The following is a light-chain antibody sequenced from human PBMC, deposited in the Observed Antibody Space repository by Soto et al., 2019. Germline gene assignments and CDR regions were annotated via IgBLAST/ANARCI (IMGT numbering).Light chain of an antibody. CDR1: QDISNY. Sequence: DIQMTQSPASLSASVGDRVTITCQASQDISNYLNWYQQKPGKAPKLLIYDASNLETGVPSRFSGSASETDFTFTISSLQPEDVATYYCQQYDNLPLSFGGGTTVEIK. V-gene: IGKV1-33*01. CDR2: DAS. CDR3: QQYDNLPLS. J-gene: IGKJ4*01.